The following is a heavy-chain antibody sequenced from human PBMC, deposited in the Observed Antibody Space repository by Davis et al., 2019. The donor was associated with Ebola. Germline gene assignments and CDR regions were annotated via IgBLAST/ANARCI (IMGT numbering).Heavy chain of an antibody. CDR1: GGSFSGYY. D-gene: IGHD4-17*01. CDR3: ARTTKTNIEASGLGFNSFDS. V-gene: IGHV4-34*01. Sequence: SETLSLTCAVYGGSFSGYYWSWIRQPPGKGLEWIGEINHSGSTNYNPSLMSRVTMSVDSSKNQFSLKLHSVTAADTAVYYCARTTKTNIEASGLGFNSFDSWGQGALVSVSS. CDR2: INHSGST. J-gene: IGHJ5*01.